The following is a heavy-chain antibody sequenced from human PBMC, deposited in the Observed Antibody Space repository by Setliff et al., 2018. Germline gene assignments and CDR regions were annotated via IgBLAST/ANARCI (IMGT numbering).Heavy chain of an antibody. J-gene: IGHJ3*02. CDR3: ARRGYYYGWGDSNAFDI. Sequence: TSETLSLTCTVSGGSISTSSYWGWIRQPPGKGLEWIGSIYYSGTTYYNPSLKSRVTISVDTSKNQFSLKLSSVTAADTAVYYCARRGYYYGWGDSNAFDIWGQGTMVTVS. V-gene: IGHV4-39*01. CDR2: IYYSGTT. CDR1: GGSISTSSY. D-gene: IGHD3-10*01.